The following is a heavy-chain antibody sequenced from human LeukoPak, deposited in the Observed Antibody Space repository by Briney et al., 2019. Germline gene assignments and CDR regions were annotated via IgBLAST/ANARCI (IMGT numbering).Heavy chain of an antibody. CDR2: IKQDGSEK. CDR3: ARDQHYYDSSGYYYGSYFDY. Sequence: GGSLRLSCAASGFTFSSYWMSWVRQAPGKGLEWVANIKQDGSEKYYVDSVKGRFTISRDNAKNSLYLQLNSLRAEDTAVYYCARDQHYYDSSGYYYGSYFDYWGQGTLVTVSS. V-gene: IGHV3-7*01. D-gene: IGHD3-22*01. CDR1: GFTFSSYW. J-gene: IGHJ4*02.